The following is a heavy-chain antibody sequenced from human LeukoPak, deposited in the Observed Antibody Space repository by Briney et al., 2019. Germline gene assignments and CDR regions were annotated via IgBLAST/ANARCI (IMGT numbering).Heavy chain of an antibody. J-gene: IGHJ4*02. CDR3: ARGPRYSYFDY. D-gene: IGHD1-14*01. CDR1: GGPISNYY. Sequence: SETLSLTCTVSGGPISNYYWSWIRQPPGKGLEWIGYIYYSGSTNYNPSLKSRVTISVDTSKNQFSLKLSSVTAADTAVYYCARGPRYSYFDYWGQGTLVTVSS. V-gene: IGHV4-59*01. CDR2: IYYSGST.